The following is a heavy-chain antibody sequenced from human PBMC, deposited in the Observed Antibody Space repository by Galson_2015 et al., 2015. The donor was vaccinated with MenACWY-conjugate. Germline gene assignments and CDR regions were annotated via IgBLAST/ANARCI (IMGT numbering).Heavy chain of an antibody. V-gene: IGHV3-30*02. Sequence: SLRLSCAASGITFSRYGIHWVRQVPGKGLEWVAFIQNDGSERYYADSVKGRFTISRDNSKNTLYLQMNSLRAEDTAVYYCARESTTALTSLPYGMDVWGQGTTVTVSS. J-gene: IGHJ6*02. CDR1: GITFSRYG. D-gene: IGHD4-17*01. CDR3: ARESTTALTSLPYGMDV. CDR2: IQNDGSER.